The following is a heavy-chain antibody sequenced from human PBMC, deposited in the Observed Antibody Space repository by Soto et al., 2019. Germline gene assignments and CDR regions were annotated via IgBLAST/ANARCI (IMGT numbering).Heavy chain of an antibody. J-gene: IGHJ5*02. CDR3: ARDQFLAHCTNGVCYTRTIFVP. CDR2: INAGNGNT. D-gene: IGHD2-8*01. V-gene: IGHV1-3*01. CDR1: GYTFTSYA. Sequence: ASVKVSCKASGYTFTSYAMHWARQAPGQRLEWMGWINAGNGNTKYSQKFQGRVTITRDTSASTAYMELSSLRSEDTAVYYCARDQFLAHCTNGVCYTRTIFVPWGQGTLFSAPQ.